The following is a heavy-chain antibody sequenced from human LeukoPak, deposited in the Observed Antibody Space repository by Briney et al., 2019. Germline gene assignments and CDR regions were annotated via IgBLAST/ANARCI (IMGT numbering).Heavy chain of an antibody. Sequence: GGSLRLSCAASGFTFSGSAMHWVRQASGKGLEWVGRIRSKADSYATAYAPSVKGRFTISRDDSKNTASLQMNSLKTEDTAVYYCTTSYYYDSSGSNFDYWGQGTLVTVSS. V-gene: IGHV3-73*01. CDR1: GFTFSGSA. CDR3: TTSYYYDSSGSNFDY. CDR2: IRSKADSYAT. J-gene: IGHJ4*02. D-gene: IGHD3-22*01.